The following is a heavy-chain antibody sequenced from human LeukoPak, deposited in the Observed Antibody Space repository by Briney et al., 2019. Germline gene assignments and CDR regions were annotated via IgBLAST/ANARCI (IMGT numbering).Heavy chain of an antibody. Sequence: GGSLRLSCAASGFTFSSYWIHWVRQAPRRGLVWVSRIDNEGSSTSYADSVKGRFTISRDNAKNRLYVQMNSLRVEDTAVYYCATGSGLWSPDYWGQGTLVTVSS. CDR3: ATGSGLWSPDY. CDR2: IDNEGSST. CDR1: GFTFSSYW. V-gene: IGHV3-74*01. D-gene: IGHD5-18*01. J-gene: IGHJ4*02.